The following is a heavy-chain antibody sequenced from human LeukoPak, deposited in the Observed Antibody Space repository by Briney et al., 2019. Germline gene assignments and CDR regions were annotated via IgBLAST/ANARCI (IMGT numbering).Heavy chain of an antibody. Sequence: QAGGFLRSSCAASEFTFSSYGMHWVRQAPGKVLGWVAVISYDGSNKYYADSVKGRFTISRDNAKNSLYLQMNSLRADATAVYYCARDDSVVVVAAPEPYYYYYGMDVWGQGTTVTVSS. D-gene: IGHD2-15*01. CDR3: ARDDSVVVVAAPEPYYYYYGMDV. CDR2: ISYDGSNK. J-gene: IGHJ6*02. V-gene: IGHV3-30*03. CDR1: EFTFSSYG.